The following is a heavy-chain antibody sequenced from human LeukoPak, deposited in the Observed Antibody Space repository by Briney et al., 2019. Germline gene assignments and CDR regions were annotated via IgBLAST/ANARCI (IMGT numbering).Heavy chain of an antibody. CDR1: GGSISSYY. Sequence: PSETLSLTCTVSGGSISSYYWSWIRQPPGKGLEWIGYIYHSGSTYYNPSLKSRVTISVDRSKNQFSLRLSSVTAADTAVYYCARDLLGGSSGWYWNFDLWGRGTLVIVSS. V-gene: IGHV4-59*12. CDR3: ARDLLGGSSGWYWNFDL. CDR2: IYHSGST. D-gene: IGHD6-19*01. J-gene: IGHJ2*01.